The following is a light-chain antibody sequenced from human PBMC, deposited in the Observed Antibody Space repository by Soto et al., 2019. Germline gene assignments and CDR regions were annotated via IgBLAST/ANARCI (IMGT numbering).Light chain of an antibody. CDR1: NSEVGGYNY. CDR2: DVS. V-gene: IGLV2-14*01. J-gene: IGLJ1*01. CDR3: SSYTTSNTRQIV. Sequence: QSALTQPASVAGSPGQSITISCTGTNSEVGGYNYVPWYQQHPGKAPKFMIYDVSNRPSGVSNRFSGSKSGNTASLTISGLQAEDEADYYCSSYTTSNTRQIVFGTGTKVTVL.